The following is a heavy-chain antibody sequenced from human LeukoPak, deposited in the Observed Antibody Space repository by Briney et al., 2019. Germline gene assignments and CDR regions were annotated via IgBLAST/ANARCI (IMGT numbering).Heavy chain of an antibody. CDR2: IKEDGSEK. CDR1: GFTFSSYW. V-gene: IGHV3-7*05. J-gene: IGHJ4*02. CDR3: ARVGEMAGFDY. D-gene: IGHD5-24*01. Sequence: PGGSLRLSCAASGFTFSSYWMSWVRKAPGKGLEWVANIKEDGSEKYYVDSVKGRFTISRDNAKNSLYLQMNSLRAEDTAVYYCARVGEMAGFDYWGQGTLVTVSS.